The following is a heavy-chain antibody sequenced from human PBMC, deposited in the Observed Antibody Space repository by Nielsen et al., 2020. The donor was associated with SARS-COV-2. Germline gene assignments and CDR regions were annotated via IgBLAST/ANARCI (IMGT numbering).Heavy chain of an antibody. V-gene: IGHV4-31*03. D-gene: IGHD1-26*01. CDR1: GGSITNADYY. Sequence: SETLSLTCTVSGGSITNADYYWSWIRQHPGKGLEWIGDIYHGGSTYYNPSLKSRLTLSTDTSKNQFSLTLTSVTAADTAIYFCARNSGSYRINDAFSVWGQGTVVTVSS. J-gene: IGHJ3*01. CDR3: ARNSGSYRINDAFSV. CDR2: IYHGGST.